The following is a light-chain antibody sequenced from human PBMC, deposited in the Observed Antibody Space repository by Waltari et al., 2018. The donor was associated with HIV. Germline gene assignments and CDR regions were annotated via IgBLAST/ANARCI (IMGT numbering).Light chain of an antibody. J-gene: IGLJ2*01. V-gene: IGLV2-8*01. CDR2: EVT. Sequence: QSRLTQPPPAPGSPGQSVTVSSSGTNSDIGGYDYVSWHPSHPGKAPKLILYEVTKRPSGVPDRFSGSKSGNTASLAVSGLQADDEAYYYCASYAGRNNQVIFGGGTKLTVL. CDR1: NSDIGGYDY. CDR3: ASYAGRNNQVI.